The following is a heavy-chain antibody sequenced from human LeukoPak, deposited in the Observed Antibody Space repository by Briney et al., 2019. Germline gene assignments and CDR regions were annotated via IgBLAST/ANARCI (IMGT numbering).Heavy chain of an antibody. D-gene: IGHD3-22*01. CDR1: GFTFSSYS. CDR3: AREYYDSSGYPLYFDC. Sequence: PGGSLRLSCAASGFTFSSYSMNWVRQAPGKGLEWVSYISSSSSTIYYADSVKGRFTISRDNAKNSLYLQMNSLRAEDTAVYYCAREYYDSSGYPLYFDCWGQGTLVTVSS. CDR2: ISSSSSTI. V-gene: IGHV3-48*01. J-gene: IGHJ4*02.